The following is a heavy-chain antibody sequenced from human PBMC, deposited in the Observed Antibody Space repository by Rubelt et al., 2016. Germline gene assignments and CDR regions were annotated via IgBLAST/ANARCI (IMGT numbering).Heavy chain of an antibody. CDR1: GYTLTELS. CDR2: FDPEDGET. D-gene: IGHD3-10*02. J-gene: IGHJ4*02. CDR3: ATDLDVRPY. Sequence: QVLLVQSGAEVKKPGASVKVSCKVSGYTLTELSMHWVRQAPGKGLEWMGGFDPEDGETIYGQKFPGRVTIAEDTSTDTAYMELSSLRSEDTAVYYCATDLDVRPYWGQGTLVTVSS. V-gene: IGHV1-24*01.